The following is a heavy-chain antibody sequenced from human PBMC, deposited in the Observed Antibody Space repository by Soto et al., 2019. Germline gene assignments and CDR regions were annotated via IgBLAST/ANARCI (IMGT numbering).Heavy chain of an antibody. CDR3: ARDRGYCSSTSCRYYFDY. D-gene: IGHD2-2*01. CDR1: GFTFSDYY. V-gene: IGHV3-11*01. Sequence: PGGSLRLSCAASGFTFSDYYMSWIRQAPGKGLEWVSYISSSGSTIYYADSVKGRFTISRDNAKNSLYLQMNSLRAEDTAVYYCARDRGYCSSTSCRYYFDYWGQGTLVTVSS. CDR2: ISSSGSTI. J-gene: IGHJ4*02.